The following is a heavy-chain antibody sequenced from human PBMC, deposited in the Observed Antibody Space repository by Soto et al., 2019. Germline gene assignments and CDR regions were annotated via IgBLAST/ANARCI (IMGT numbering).Heavy chain of an antibody. D-gene: IGHD2-21*01. Sequence: QVQLVQSGAEVKKPGSSVKVSCKDSGGTFNTYSMFWVRQAPGQGLEWMGRIIPMLGVRNYAQRFQDRVTITADKSTAIVHRELSSLRSEDTALYYCTIGSWSGEVFDIWGQGTMVTVSS. V-gene: IGHV1-69*02. CDR2: IIPMLGVR. CDR1: GGTFNTYS. CDR3: TIGSWSGEVFDI. J-gene: IGHJ3*02.